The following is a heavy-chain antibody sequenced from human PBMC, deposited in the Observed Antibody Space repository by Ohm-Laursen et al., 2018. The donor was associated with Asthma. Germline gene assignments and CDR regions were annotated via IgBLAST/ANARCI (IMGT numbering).Heavy chain of an antibody. J-gene: IGHJ5*02. CDR3: AKGVRIGIVVVITEFNNWFDP. D-gene: IGHD3-22*01. CDR2: ISGSGGST. CDR1: GFTFSSYA. V-gene: IGHV3-23*01. Sequence: SLRLSCAAPGFTFSSYAMSWVRQAPGKGLEWVSAISGSGGSTYYADSVKGRFTISRDNSKNTLYLQMNSLRAEDTAVYYCAKGVRIGIVVVITEFNNWFDPWGQGTLVTVSS.